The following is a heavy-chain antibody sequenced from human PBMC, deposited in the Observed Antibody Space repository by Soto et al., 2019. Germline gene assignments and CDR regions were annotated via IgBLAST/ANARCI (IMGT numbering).Heavy chain of an antibody. V-gene: IGHV1-69*02. CDR3: ARGDEWFGEPPYYYYMDV. CDR1: GGTFSSYT. D-gene: IGHD3-10*01. J-gene: IGHJ6*03. Sequence: GASVKVSCKASGGTFSSYTISWVRQAPGQGLEWMGRIIPILGIANYAQKFQGRVTITADKSTSTAYMELSSLRSEDTAVYYCARGDEWFGEPPYYYYMDVWGKGTTVTVSS. CDR2: IIPILGIA.